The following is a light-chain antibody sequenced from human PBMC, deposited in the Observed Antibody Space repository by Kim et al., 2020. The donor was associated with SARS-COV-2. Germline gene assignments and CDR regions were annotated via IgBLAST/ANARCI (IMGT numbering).Light chain of an antibody. CDR1: QSVSSNY. CDR3: QQYGSSPYT. Sequence: LSTGERATLSCRASQSVSSNYLAWYRQKPGQAPRILIYGASNRATGTPDRFSGGGSGTDFTLTISRLEPEDFAVFYCQQYGSSPYTFGQGTKLEI. J-gene: IGKJ2*01. V-gene: IGKV3-20*01. CDR2: GAS.